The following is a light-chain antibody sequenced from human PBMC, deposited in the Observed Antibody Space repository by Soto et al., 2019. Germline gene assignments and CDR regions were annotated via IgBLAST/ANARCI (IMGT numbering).Light chain of an antibody. J-gene: IGLJ2*01. Sequence: QLVLTQPPSVSGAPGQRVTISCTGSSSNIGAGYDVHWYQQLPGTAPKLLIYGNSNRPSGVPDRFSGSKSGTSASLAITGLQAEDEADSYCQSYDSSLSVVFGGGTQLTVL. V-gene: IGLV1-40*01. CDR1: SSNIGAGYD. CDR3: QSYDSSLSVV. CDR2: GNS.